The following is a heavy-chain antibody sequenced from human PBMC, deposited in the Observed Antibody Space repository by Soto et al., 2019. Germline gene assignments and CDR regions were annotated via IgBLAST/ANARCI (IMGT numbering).Heavy chain of an antibody. D-gene: IGHD5-12*01. CDR1: GDTFNDYC. CDR2: INPNSGVT. J-gene: IGHJ6*03. Sequence: QVQLVQSGAELKKPGASVTVSCRSSGDTFNDYCIHWVRQAPGQVLEWMGWINPNSGVTKYAQKFQGWVSMTRDTSIRTVYMQLSRLRSDDTAVYYCARESGGATATLDYYYFYMDVWGTGTTVTVSS. V-gene: IGHV1-2*04. CDR3: ARESGGATATLDYYYFYMDV.